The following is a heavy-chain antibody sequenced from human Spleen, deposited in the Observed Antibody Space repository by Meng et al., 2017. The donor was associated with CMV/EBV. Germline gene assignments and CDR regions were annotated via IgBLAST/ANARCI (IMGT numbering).Heavy chain of an antibody. CDR2: INSDGSST. V-gene: IGHV3-74*01. CDR3: ATSRTFDY. Sequence: GGSLRLSCAASGFTFSSYWMHWVRQVPGKGLMWVSRINSDGSSTSYADSVKGRFTISRDNAKNTLYLQMNSLRAEDTAVYYCATSRTFDYWGQGTLVTVSS. D-gene: IGHD1-14*01. J-gene: IGHJ4*02. CDR1: GFTFSSYW.